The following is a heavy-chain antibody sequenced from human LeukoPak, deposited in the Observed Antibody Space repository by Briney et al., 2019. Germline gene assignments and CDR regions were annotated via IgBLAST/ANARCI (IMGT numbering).Heavy chain of an antibody. Sequence: GGSLRLSCAASGFTFSSYAMHWVRQAPGKGLEWVAVISYDGSNKYYADSVKGRFTISRDNSKNTLYLQMNSLRAEDTAVYYCARDNSGSSLAVHWGQGTLVTVSS. CDR3: ARDNSGSSLAVH. V-gene: IGHV3-30-3*01. D-gene: IGHD6-6*01. CDR1: GFTFSSYA. J-gene: IGHJ4*02. CDR2: ISYDGSNK.